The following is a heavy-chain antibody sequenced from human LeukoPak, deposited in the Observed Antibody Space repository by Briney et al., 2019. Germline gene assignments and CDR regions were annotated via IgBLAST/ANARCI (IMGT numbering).Heavy chain of an antibody. D-gene: IGHD6-13*01. V-gene: IGHV1-69*13. Sequence: ASVKVSCKASGGTFSSYAISWVPQAPGQGLEWMGGIIPIFGTANYAQKFQGRVTITADESTSTAYMELSSLRSEDTAVYYCARAGTGYSSSWYPAFDYYGMDVWGQGTTVTVSS. CDR3: ARAGTGYSSSWYPAFDYYGMDV. J-gene: IGHJ6*02. CDR1: GGTFSSYA. CDR2: IIPIFGTA.